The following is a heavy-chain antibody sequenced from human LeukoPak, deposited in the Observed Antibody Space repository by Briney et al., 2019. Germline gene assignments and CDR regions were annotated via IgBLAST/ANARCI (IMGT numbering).Heavy chain of an antibody. CDR2: IDPSDSYT. Sequence: GESLSISCKGSGYSFISYWISWVRQMPGKDLEWMGRIDPSDSYTNYSPSFEGHVNISADKSISTAYLQWSSLKTSDTAMYYCARHAQNDFWSPFCDYWGQGTLVTASS. V-gene: IGHV5-10-1*01. D-gene: IGHD3-3*01. CDR1: GYSFISYW. CDR3: ARHAQNDFWSPFCDY. J-gene: IGHJ4*02.